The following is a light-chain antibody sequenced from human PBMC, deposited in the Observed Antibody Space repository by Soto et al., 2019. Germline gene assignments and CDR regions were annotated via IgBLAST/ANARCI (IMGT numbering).Light chain of an antibody. Sequence: DIQMTQSPSSLSAFVGDRVTLTCRASQSIGTSVNWYQQKPGKATQLLIFAASSLQSAVPSRFSGSGSGTDFTLTISSLQPADFATYYCQQSSSTPYTFGQGTKLQSK. CDR1: QSIGTS. V-gene: IGKV1-39*01. J-gene: IGKJ2*01. CDR2: AAS. CDR3: QQSSSTPYT.